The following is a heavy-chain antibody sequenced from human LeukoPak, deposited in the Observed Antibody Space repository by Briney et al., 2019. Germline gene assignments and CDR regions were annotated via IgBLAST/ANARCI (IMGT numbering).Heavy chain of an antibody. Sequence: GGSLRLSCAASGFTFSSYAMSWVRQAPGKGLEWVSAISGSGGSTYYADSVKGRFTISRDNAKNSLYLQMNSLRAEDTAVYYCARACTSCYDFDYWGQGTLVTVSS. CDR1: GFTFSSYA. CDR3: ARACTSCYDFDY. CDR2: ISGSGGST. J-gene: IGHJ4*02. D-gene: IGHD2-2*01. V-gene: IGHV3-23*01.